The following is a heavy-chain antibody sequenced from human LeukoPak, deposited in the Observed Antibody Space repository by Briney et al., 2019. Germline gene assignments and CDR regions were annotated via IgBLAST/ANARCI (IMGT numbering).Heavy chain of an antibody. J-gene: IGHJ4*02. V-gene: IGHV4-61*02. CDR1: GGSISSGDYY. Sequence: SETLSLTCTVSGGSISSGDYYWSWIRQPAGKGLEWIGRIYTSGSTNYNPSLKSRVTMSVDTSKNQFSLKLSSVTAADTAVYYCARLGDSNDYWGQGTLVTVSS. D-gene: IGHD4-11*01. CDR3: ARLGDSNDY. CDR2: IYTSGST.